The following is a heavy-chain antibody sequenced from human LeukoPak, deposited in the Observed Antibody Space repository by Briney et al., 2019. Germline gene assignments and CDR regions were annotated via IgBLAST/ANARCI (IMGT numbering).Heavy chain of an antibody. CDR3: ARARGVVPASNY. D-gene: IGHD2-2*01. J-gene: IGHJ4*02. CDR1: GYTFTGYY. V-gene: IGHV1-2*02. Sequence: ASVKVSCKASGYTFTGYYMHWVRQAPGQGLEWMGWINPNSGGTNYAQKFQGRVTMTRDTSISTAYMELSRLRSDDTAVYYCARARGVVPASNYWGQGTLVTVSS. CDR2: INPNSGGT.